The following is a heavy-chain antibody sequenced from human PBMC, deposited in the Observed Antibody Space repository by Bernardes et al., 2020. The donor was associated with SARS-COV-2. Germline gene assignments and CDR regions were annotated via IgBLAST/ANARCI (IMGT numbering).Heavy chain of an antibody. V-gene: IGHV3-21*01. J-gene: IGHJ3*02. Sequence: GGSLRLSCAASGFTFNSHSMSWVRQAPGKGLEWVSSITTGTYTYFAESLKGRFTISRDNAKNSLYLQVDSLRAEDTAVYYCARVVRGDAYNYYFDIWGQGPMVTFSS. CDR2: ITTGTYT. CDR1: GFTFNSHS. D-gene: IGHD3-10*01. CDR3: ARVVRGDAYNYYFDI.